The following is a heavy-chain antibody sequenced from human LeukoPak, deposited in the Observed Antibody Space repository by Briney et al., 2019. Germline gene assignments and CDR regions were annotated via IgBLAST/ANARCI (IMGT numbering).Heavy chain of an antibody. CDR3: AREAVAGIEYFQH. D-gene: IGHD6-19*01. Sequence: ASVKVSCKASGYTFTGYYIHWVRQAPGQGLEWMGWINPNSGGTNYAQKFQGRVTMTRGTSISTAYMELSRLRSDDTAVYYCAREAVAGIEYFQHWGQGTLVTVSS. CDR1: GYTFTGYY. J-gene: IGHJ1*01. CDR2: INPNSGGT. V-gene: IGHV1-2*02.